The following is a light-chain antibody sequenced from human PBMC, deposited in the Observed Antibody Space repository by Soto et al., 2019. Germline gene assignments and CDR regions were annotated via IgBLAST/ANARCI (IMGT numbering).Light chain of an antibody. CDR3: AAWDGSLSVP. J-gene: IGLJ2*01. Sequence: QLVLTQPPSASGTPGQRVTISCSGSNSNIGSHYVYWYQQLPGTAPKLLIYRNDQRPSGVPDRFSGSKSGTSASLAISGLRSEDEADYYCAAWDGSLSVPFGGGTKLTVL. CDR2: RND. V-gene: IGLV1-47*01. CDR1: NSNIGSHY.